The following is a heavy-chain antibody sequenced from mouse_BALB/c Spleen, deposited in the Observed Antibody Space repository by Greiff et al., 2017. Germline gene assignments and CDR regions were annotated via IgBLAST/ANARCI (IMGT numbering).Heavy chain of an antibody. V-gene: IGHV5-9-3*01. J-gene: IGHJ4*01. D-gene: IGHD2-1*01. CDR1: GFTFSSYA. CDR2: ISSGGSYT. CDR3: ARTGNYDARDY. Sequence: EVQGVESGGGLVKPGGSLKLSCAASGFTFSSYAMSWVRQTPEKRLEWVATISSGGSYTYYPDSVKGRFTISRDNAKNTLYLQMSSLRSEDTAMYYCARTGNYDARDYWGQGTSVTVAS.